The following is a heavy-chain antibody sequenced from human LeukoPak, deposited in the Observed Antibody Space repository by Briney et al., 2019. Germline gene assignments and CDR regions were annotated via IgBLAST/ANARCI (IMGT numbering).Heavy chain of an antibody. CDR2: ISSSSSYI. J-gene: IGHJ4*02. Sequence: GGSLRLSCAASGFTFSSYSMNWVCQAPGKGLEWVSSISSSSSYIYYADSVKGRFTISRDNAKNSLYLQMNSLRAEDTAAYYCARGKDHDFWNPFDHWGQGTLVTVSS. V-gene: IGHV3-21*01. CDR1: GFTFSSYS. D-gene: IGHD3-3*01. CDR3: ARGKDHDFWNPFDH.